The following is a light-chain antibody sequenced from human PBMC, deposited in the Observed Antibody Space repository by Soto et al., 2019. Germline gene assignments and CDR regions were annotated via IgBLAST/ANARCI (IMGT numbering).Light chain of an antibody. CDR2: GAS. J-gene: IGKJ2*01. CDR1: QSVSSSY. CDR3: QQYAGLPYT. V-gene: IGKV3-20*01. Sequence: EIVLTQSPGTLSLSPGERATLSCRASQSVSSSYLAWYQQKPGQAPRLLIYGASSRATGIPDRFSGSGSGTDFTLTIRRLEPEDFAVYYCQQYAGLPYTFGQGTKLEIK.